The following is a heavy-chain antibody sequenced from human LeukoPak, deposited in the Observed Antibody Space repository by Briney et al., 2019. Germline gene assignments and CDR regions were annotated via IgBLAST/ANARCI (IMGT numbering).Heavy chain of an antibody. J-gene: IGHJ3*02. Sequence: PGRSLRLSCAASGFTFSSYAMSWVRQAPGKGLEWVSAISGSGGSTYYADSVKGRFTISRDNSKNTLYLQMNSLRAEDTAVYYCAKAHELYGRGVQPDAFDIWGQGTMVTVSS. CDR3: AKAHELYGRGVQPDAFDI. V-gene: IGHV3-23*01. D-gene: IGHD3-10*02. CDR2: ISGSGGST. CDR1: GFTFSSYA.